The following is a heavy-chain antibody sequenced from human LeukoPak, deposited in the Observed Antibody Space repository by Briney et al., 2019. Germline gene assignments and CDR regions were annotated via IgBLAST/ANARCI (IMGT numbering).Heavy chain of an antibody. D-gene: IGHD2-2*02. CDR3: AKDLYRFDY. V-gene: IGHV3-30*04. Sequence: GGSLRLSCAASGFTFSSYVMHWVRQAPGKGLEWVAIISYDGSNEYYADSVKGRFTISRDNSKNTLYLQMNSLRAEDTAVYYCAKDLYRFDYWGQGTLVTVSS. CDR2: ISYDGSNE. J-gene: IGHJ4*02. CDR1: GFTFSSYV.